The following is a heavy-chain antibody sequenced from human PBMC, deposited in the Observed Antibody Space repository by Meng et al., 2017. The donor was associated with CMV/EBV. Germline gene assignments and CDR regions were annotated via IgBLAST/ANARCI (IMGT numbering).Heavy chain of an antibody. J-gene: IGHJ6*02. CDR2: INPDGGAI. Sequence: GESLKISCITSGFSFSGHWMSWVRQAPGKGLEWVASINPDGGAIFYVDSVKGRFTISRDNAKNSLYLQMNSLRAEDTAVYYCARDSGRGYCSGGSCYNPDWGQGTTVTVSS. V-gene: IGHV3-7*01. CDR1: GFSFSGHW. D-gene: IGHD2-15*01. CDR3: ARDSGRGYCSGGSCYNPD.